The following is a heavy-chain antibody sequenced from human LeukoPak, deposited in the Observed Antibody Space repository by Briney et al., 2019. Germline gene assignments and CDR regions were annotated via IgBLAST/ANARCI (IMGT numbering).Heavy chain of an antibody. V-gene: IGHV3-30*01. CDR2: ISYDGGNT. Sequence: GRSLRLSCAASGFTFSSYAMPWVRQAPGKGLEWVALISYDGGNTYYADSVKGRFTISRDNSKNTLDLQLNSLRVEDTAVYYCARDSTYYYGSGSSGPHYFDYWGQGTLVTVSS. D-gene: IGHD3-10*01. CDR3: ARDSTYYYGSGSSGPHYFDY. J-gene: IGHJ4*02. CDR1: GFTFSSYA.